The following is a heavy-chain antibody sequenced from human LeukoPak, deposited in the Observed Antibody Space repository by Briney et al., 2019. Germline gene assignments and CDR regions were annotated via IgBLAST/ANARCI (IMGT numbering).Heavy chain of an antibody. CDR3: VVRGPYFDY. J-gene: IGHJ4*02. CDR1: GFTFSSYS. Sequence: GALRLSCAASGFTFSSYSMNWVRQAPGKGLEWVSYISSSSSTIYYADSVKGRFTISRDNAKNSLYLQMNSLRAEDTAVYYCVVRGPYFDYWGQGTLVTVSS. V-gene: IGHV3-48*04. CDR2: ISSSSSTI. D-gene: IGHD3-10*01.